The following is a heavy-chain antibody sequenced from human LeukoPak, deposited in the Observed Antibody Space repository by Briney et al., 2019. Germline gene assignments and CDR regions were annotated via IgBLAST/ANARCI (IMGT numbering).Heavy chain of an antibody. V-gene: IGHV4-34*01. CDR2: INHRGST. CDR3: ARVANRIDY. Sequence: SETLSLTCAVYGGSFSGYYWSWIRQPPGKGLEWIGEINHRGSTNYNPSLKSRVTISVDTSKNQFSLKLSSVTAADTAVYYCARVANRIDYWGQGTLVTVSS. J-gene: IGHJ4*02. D-gene: IGHD1-14*01. CDR1: GGSFSGYY.